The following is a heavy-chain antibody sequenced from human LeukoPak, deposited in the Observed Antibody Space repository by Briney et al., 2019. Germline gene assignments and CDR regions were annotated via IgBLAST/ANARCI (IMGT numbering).Heavy chain of an antibody. V-gene: IGHV4-38-2*02. CDR3: ARHDIVVVPPATAPPRTFDY. Sequence: SETLSLTCTVSDYSISSGYGYYWGWIRQPPGKGLEWIGEINHSGSTNYNPSLKSRVTISVDTSKNQFSLKLSSVTAADTAVYYCARHDIVVVPPATAPPRTFDYWGQGTLVTVSS. D-gene: IGHD2-2*01. CDR1: DYSISSGYGYY. J-gene: IGHJ4*02. CDR2: INHSGST.